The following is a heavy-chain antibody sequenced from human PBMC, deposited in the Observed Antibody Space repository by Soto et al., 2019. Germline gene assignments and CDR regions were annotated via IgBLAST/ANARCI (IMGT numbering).Heavy chain of an antibody. D-gene: IGHD3-22*01. V-gene: IGHV3-30*18. CDR3: PKEPIPRYYDSSAYTGAYDN. CDR2: ISYDGGNK. Sequence: GGSLRLSCAASGFTFSNYSMHWVRQAPCKGLEWVTIISYDGGNKYYVDSVKGRLTISRDNSKNTLYLEMNSLRVEDTAVFYCPKEPIPRYYDSSAYTGAYDNGGQGTLVKVSA. CDR1: GFTFSNYS. J-gene: IGHJ4*02.